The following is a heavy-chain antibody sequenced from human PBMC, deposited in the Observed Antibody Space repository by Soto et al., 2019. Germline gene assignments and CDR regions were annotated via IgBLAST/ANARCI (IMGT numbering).Heavy chain of an antibody. CDR3: ASGSYRLRLGEFRRHDVFDI. V-gene: IGHV5-51*01. CDR2: IYPGDSDT. CDR1: GYSFTSYW. J-gene: IGHJ3*02. D-gene: IGHD3-16*01. Sequence: GDSLKISCKGSGYSFTSYWIGWVRQMPGKGLEWMGIIYPGDSDTRYSPSFQGQVTISADKSISTAYLQWSSLRASDTAMYYCASGSYRLRLGEFRRHDVFDIWGHGTMVIVSS.